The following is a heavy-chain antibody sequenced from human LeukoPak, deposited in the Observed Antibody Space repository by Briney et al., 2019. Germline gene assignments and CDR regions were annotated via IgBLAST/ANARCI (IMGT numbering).Heavy chain of an antibody. CDR3: ARHYAVAGLNWFDP. Sequence: GESLKISCKGSGYSFTRYWIGWVRQMPGKGLEGMGIIYPGDSDTRYSPSFQGQVTISADKSNSTAYLQWSSLKASDTAMYYCARHYAVAGLNWFDPWGQGTLVNVSS. J-gene: IGHJ5*02. D-gene: IGHD6-19*01. CDR2: IYPGDSDT. V-gene: IGHV5-51*01. CDR1: GYSFTRYW.